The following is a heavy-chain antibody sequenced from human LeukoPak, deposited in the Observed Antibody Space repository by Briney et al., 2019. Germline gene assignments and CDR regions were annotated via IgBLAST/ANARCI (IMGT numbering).Heavy chain of an antibody. CDR2: IYSGGRT. CDR1: GFSVNSCY. CDR3: ASDPSDTPMVNYYYYYGMDV. J-gene: IGHJ6*02. Sequence: GGSLRLSCAASGFSVNSCYMNWVRQAPGKGLEWVSVIYSGGRTYYADSVKGRFIISRDNSKNRLYLQMNSLRAEDTAVYYCASDPSDTPMVNYYYYYGMDVWGLGTTVTVSS. D-gene: IGHD5-18*01. V-gene: IGHV3-66*01.